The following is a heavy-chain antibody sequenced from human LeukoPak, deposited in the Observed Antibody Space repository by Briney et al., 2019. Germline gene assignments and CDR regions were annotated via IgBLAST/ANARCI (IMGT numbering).Heavy chain of an antibody. CDR3: ASFGHYYDSSGYYLDY. J-gene: IGHJ4*02. V-gene: IGHV3-66*01. D-gene: IGHD3-22*01. CDR2: IYSGGGT. CDR1: GFTVSSNH. Sequence: PGGSLRLSCAASGFTVSSNHMSWVRQAPGKGLEWVSVIYSGGGTYYADSVKGRFTISRDNAKNSLYLQMNSLRAEDTAVYYCASFGHYYDSSGYYLDYWGQGALVTVSS.